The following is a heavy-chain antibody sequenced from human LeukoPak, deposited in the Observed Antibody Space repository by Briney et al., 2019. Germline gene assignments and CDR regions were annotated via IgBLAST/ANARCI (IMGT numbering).Heavy chain of an antibody. D-gene: IGHD4-17*01. Sequence: PGGSLRLSCAASGFTFSSYSMNWVRQAPGKGLEWVSSISSSSSYIYYADSVKGRFTISRDNAKNSLYLQMNSLRAEDTAVYYCARDPRSHTVTPRGVWFDPWGQGTLVTVSS. V-gene: IGHV3-21*01. CDR1: GFTFSSYS. J-gene: IGHJ5*02. CDR3: ARDPRSHTVTPRGVWFDP. CDR2: ISSSSSYI.